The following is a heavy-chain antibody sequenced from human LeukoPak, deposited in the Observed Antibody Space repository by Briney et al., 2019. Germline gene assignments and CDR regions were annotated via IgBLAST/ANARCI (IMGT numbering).Heavy chain of an antibody. Sequence: SLRLSCAASGFTFDDYAMHWVRQAPGKGLEWVSGISWNSGSIGYADSVKGRFTISRDNAKNSLYLQMNSLRAEDTALYYCAKGVVGFGDPFDYWGQGTLVTVSS. CDR2: ISWNSGSI. V-gene: IGHV3-9*01. D-gene: IGHD3-10*01. CDR3: AKGVVGFGDPFDY. J-gene: IGHJ4*02. CDR1: GFTFDDYA.